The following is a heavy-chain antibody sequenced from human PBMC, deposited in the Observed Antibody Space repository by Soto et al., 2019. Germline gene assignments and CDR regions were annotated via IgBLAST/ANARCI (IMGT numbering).Heavy chain of an antibody. D-gene: IGHD3-22*01. CDR3: AKMSSENYYDPVFS. CDR1: GFTFSDYY. Sequence: QVQLVESGGGLVKTSESLTIACAASGFTFSDYYTSWVRQAPGKGLEWVSYISSSGNTIYYADSVKGRFTISRDNAKNSVYLQMNSLRAEDTALYFCAKMSSENYYDPVFSWGQGTLVTVSS. V-gene: IGHV3-11*01. CDR2: ISSSGNTI. J-gene: IGHJ4*02.